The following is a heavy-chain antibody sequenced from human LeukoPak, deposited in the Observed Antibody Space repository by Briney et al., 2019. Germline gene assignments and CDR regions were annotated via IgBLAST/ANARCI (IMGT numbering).Heavy chain of an antibody. CDR1: GFTFSSYA. CDR2: ISGSGGST. CDR3: AKDSRGNSYYMDV. D-gene: IGHD2/OR15-2a*01. V-gene: IGHV3-23*01. J-gene: IGHJ6*03. Sequence: PGGCLRLSCAASGFTFSSYAMSWVRQAPGKGLEWVSAISGSGGSTYYADSVKGRFTISRDNSKNTLYLQRNSLRAEDTAVYYCAKDSRGNSYYMDVWGKGTTVTVYS.